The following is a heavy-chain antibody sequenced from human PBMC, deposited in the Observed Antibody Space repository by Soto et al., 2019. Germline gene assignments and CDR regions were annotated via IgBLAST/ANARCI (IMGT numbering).Heavy chain of an antibody. CDR1: GFTFSSYG. CDR2: IWYDGSNK. CDR3: ARGSYYDSSGYYREV. Sequence: QVQLVEAGGGVVQPGRSLRLSCAASGFTFSSYGMHWVRQAPGKGLEWVAVIWYDGSNKYYADSVKGRFTIARDNSKNTLYLQMNSQRAEDTAVYYCARGSYYDSSGYYREVWGQGTKVTVSS. D-gene: IGHD3-22*01. J-gene: IGHJ6*02. V-gene: IGHV3-33*01.